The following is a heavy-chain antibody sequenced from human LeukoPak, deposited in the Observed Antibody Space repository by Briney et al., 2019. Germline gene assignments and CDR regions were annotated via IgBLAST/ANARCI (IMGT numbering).Heavy chain of an antibody. CDR2: INSDVSTT. J-gene: IGHJ3*02. Sequence: GGSLSLSCAASGFTSSAYWMHWVRQVQGQGLVWASRINSDVSTTNYADSVKGRFTISRDNAKNTIYLQMNSLRAEDTAVYYCARYGRYRAFDIWGPGTVVTVSS. CDR3: ARYGRYRAFDI. CDR1: GFTSSAYW. V-gene: IGHV3-74*01. D-gene: IGHD1-26*01.